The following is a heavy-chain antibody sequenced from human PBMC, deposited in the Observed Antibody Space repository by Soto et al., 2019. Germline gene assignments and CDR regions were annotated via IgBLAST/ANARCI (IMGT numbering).Heavy chain of an antibody. D-gene: IGHD3-22*01. V-gene: IGHV5-10-1*01. CDR1: GCSFTNYG. Sequence: PCVSLRISWKGAGCSFTNYGISWVRQIPGKGLEWMGRIDPSDSYTNYSPSFQGHVTISADKSISTAYLQWSSLKASETAMYYCARFTIVDGSGNIGMDVWGKGTTVNGSP. CDR2: IDPSDSYT. J-gene: IGHJ6*04. CDR3: ARFTIVDGSGNIGMDV.